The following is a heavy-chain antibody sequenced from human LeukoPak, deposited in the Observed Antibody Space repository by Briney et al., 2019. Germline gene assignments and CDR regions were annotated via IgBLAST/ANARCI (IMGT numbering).Heavy chain of an antibody. J-gene: IGHJ4*02. Sequence: GGSLRLSCAASGFTFSTYGMHWVRQAPGKGLEWVAFIRNDGNNKYYTDSVKGRFTISRDNSKNTLYLQMNSLRAEDTAVYYRARDTLDTGLYYFDYWGQGTLVTVSS. CDR3: ARDTLDTGLYYFDY. CDR1: GFTFSTYG. D-gene: IGHD5-18*01. CDR2: IRNDGNNK. V-gene: IGHV3-30*02.